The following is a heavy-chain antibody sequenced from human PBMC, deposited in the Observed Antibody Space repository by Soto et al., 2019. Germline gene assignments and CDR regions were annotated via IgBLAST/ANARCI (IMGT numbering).Heavy chain of an antibody. V-gene: IGHV4-31*03. J-gene: IGHJ4*02. CDR3: ARAPDYGEPFDY. D-gene: IGHD4-17*01. Sequence: QVQLQESGPGLVKPSQTLSLTCTVSGGSISSGGYYWSWIRQHPGKGLEGVGYIYYSGSTYYNPSLKSRVTISVDTSKKQFSLKLSSVTAADTAVYYCARAPDYGEPFDYWGQGTLVTVYS. CDR2: IYYSGST. CDR1: GGSISSGGYY.